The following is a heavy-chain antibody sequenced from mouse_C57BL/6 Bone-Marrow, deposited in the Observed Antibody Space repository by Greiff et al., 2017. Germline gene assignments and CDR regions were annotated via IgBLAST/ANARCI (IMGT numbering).Heavy chain of an antibody. J-gene: IGHJ2*01. CDR2: IDPEDGET. V-gene: IGHV14-2*01. Sequence: VQLQQSGAELVKPGASVKLSCTASGFNIKDYYIHWVKQRTEQGLEWIGRIDPEDGETKYAPKFQDKATITAATSSNNAYLQLISLTSEYTAVYYCTRSLIYYGTNYWGQGTTLTVSS. CDR3: TRSLIYYGTNY. CDR1: GFNIKDYY. D-gene: IGHD1-1*01.